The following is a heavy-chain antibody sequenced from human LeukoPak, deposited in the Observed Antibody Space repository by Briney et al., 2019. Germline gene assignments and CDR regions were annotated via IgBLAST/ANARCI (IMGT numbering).Heavy chain of an antibody. D-gene: IGHD1-26*01. CDR1: GFTFSSYA. CDR3: AKGLYRYSGSYCFDY. Sequence: GGSLRLSGAASGFTFSSYAMSWVRQAPGKGLEWVSAISGSGGSTYYADSVQGRFTISRDNSKNTLYLQMNSLRAEDTAVYYCAKGLYRYSGSYCFDYWGQGTLVTVSS. V-gene: IGHV3-23*01. J-gene: IGHJ4*02. CDR2: ISGSGGST.